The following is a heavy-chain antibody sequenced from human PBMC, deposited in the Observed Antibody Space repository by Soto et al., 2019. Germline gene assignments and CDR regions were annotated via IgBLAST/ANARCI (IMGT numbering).Heavy chain of an antibody. V-gene: IGHV4-34*01. D-gene: IGHD3-10*01. Sequence: SETLSLTCAVYGGSFSGYYWSWIRQPPGKGLEWIGEINHSGSTNYNPSHKSRVTISVDTSKNQFSLKQSSVTAADTAVYYCARGPLYMVRGVIALYYFDYWGQGTLVT. CDR2: INHSGST. J-gene: IGHJ4*02. CDR3: ARGPLYMVRGVIALYYFDY. CDR1: GGSFSGYY.